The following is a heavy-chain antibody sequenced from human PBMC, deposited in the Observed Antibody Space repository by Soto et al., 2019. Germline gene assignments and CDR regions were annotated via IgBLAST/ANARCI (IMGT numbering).Heavy chain of an antibody. Sequence: GGSLRLSFAACGFTFSSYAMSWVRQAPGKGLEWVSAISGSGGSTYYADSVKGRFTISRDNSKNTLYLQMNSLRAEDTAVYYCAKCPDYGDYVYFQHWGQGTLVTVSS. D-gene: IGHD4-17*01. V-gene: IGHV3-23*01. CDR3: AKCPDYGDYVYFQH. CDR1: GFTFSSYA. J-gene: IGHJ1*01. CDR2: ISGSGGST.